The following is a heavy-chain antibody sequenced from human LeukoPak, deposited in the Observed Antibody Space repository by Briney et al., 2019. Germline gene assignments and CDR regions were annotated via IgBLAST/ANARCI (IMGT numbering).Heavy chain of an antibody. CDR1: GFTFSSYG. CDR2: ISYDGSNK. J-gene: IGHJ4*02. V-gene: IGHV3-30*18. D-gene: IGHD5/OR15-5a*01. Sequence: GGSLRLSCAASGFTFSSYGMHWVRQAPGKGLEWVAVISYDGSNKYYADSVKGRFTTSRDNSKNTLYLQMNSLRAEDTAVYYCAKEGAILRGYSVTFFDYWGQGTLVTVSS. CDR3: AKEGAILRGYSVTFFDY.